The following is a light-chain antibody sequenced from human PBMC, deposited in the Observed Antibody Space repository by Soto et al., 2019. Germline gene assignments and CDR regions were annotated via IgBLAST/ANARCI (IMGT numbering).Light chain of an antibody. Sequence: EIVWTQSPANLSLSPGERATLSCMASQSVSSYLAWYQQKPGQAPRLLLYDASNRGTGIPARFSGSGSGTDFTLTISSLEPEDFAVYYCQQRSNWPPDTFGQGTRLEIK. V-gene: IGKV3-11*01. CDR1: QSVSSY. CDR2: DAS. CDR3: QQRSNWPPDT. J-gene: IGKJ5*01.